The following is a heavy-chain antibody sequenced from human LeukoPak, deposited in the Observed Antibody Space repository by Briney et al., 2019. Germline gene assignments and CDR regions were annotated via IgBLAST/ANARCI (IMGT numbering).Heavy chain of an antibody. Sequence: TGGSLRLSCAASGFTFSGSAMHWVRQASGKGLEWVGRIRSKVNSYATAYAASVKGRFTISRDDSKNTAYLQMNSLKTEDTAVYYCSSGGYCNSTSYYGENWGQGTLVTVSS. V-gene: IGHV3-73*01. J-gene: IGHJ4*02. D-gene: IGHD2-2*01. CDR2: IRSKVNSYAT. CDR3: SSGGYCNSTSYYGEN. CDR1: GFTFSGSA.